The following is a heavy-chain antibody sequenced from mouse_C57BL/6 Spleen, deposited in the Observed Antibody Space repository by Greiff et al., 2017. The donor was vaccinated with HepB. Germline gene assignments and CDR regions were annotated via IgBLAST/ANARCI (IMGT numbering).Heavy chain of an antibody. D-gene: IGHD6-1*01. J-gene: IGHJ1*03. CDR2: IYPGSGST. V-gene: IGHV1-55*01. CDR1: GYTFTSYW. CDR3: ARRGSLYWYFDV. Sequence: VQLQQSGAELVKPGASVKMSCKASGYTFTSYWITWVKQRPGQGLEWIGDIYPGSGSTNYNEKFKSKATLTVDTSSSTAYMQLSSLTSEDSAVYYCARRGSLYWYFDVWGTGTTVTVSS.